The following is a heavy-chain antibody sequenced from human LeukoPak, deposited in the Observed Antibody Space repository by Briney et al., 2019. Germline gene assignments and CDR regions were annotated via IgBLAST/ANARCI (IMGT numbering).Heavy chain of an antibody. CDR3: ARGYCSGGSCYTVAY. CDR1: GFTFSSYD. J-gene: IGHJ4*02. V-gene: IGHV3-23*01. CDR2: IRPSGDNT. Sequence: GGSLRLSCAASGFTFSSYDMTWVRQAPGRGLEWVSSIRPSGDNTYYGDSVKGRFTISRDNSKNTVYLQMNNMRVDDTAVYYCARGYCSGGSCYTVAYWGQGTLVTVSS. D-gene: IGHD2-15*01.